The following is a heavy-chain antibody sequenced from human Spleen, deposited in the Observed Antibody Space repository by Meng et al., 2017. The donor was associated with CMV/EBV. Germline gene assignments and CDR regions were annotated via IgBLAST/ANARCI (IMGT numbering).Heavy chain of an antibody. V-gene: IGHV3-7*01. Sequence: GESLKISCAASGFTFSNYWMTWVRQAPGKGLEWVANIRRDGGEKYFADSVKGRFSISRDNAKNSVYLKMNSLRADDTSVYYCASSWQLLRGPDSWGQGTLVTVSS. D-gene: IGHD1-26*01. CDR1: GFTFSNYW. CDR3: ASSWQLLRGPDS. CDR2: IRRDGGEK. J-gene: IGHJ4*02.